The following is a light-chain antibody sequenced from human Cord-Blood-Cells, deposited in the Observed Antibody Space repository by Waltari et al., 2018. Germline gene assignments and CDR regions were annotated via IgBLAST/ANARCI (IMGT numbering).Light chain of an antibody. CDR2: AAS. J-gene: IGKJ2*01. CDR1: QSITSY. V-gene: IGKV1-39*01. Sequence: DIQMTQSPSSLSASVGDRVTITCRASQSITSYLNWYQQKPGKAPKLLIYAASSLQSGVPSSFRGSGSGTDFTLTISSLQPEDFATYSWQQSYSTPYTFGQGTKLEIK. CDR3: QQSYSTPYT.